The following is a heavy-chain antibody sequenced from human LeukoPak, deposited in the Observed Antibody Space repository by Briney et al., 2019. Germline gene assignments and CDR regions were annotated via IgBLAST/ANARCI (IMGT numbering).Heavy chain of an antibody. J-gene: IGHJ4*02. Sequence: GSSVKVSCKASGGTFSSYAISWVRQAPGQGLEWMGGIIPIFSTANYAQKFQGRVTITTDESTSTAYMELSSLRSEDTAVYYCARDQGPLLRFLEWVFDYWGQGTLVTVSS. D-gene: IGHD3-3*01. CDR2: IIPIFSTA. CDR1: GGTFSSYA. CDR3: ARDQGPLLRFLEWVFDY. V-gene: IGHV1-69*05.